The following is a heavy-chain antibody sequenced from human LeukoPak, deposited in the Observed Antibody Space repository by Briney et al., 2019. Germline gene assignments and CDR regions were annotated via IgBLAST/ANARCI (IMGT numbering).Heavy chain of an antibody. J-gene: IGHJ4*02. CDR3: ARGQRGQLWFGESLYYFDY. Sequence: ASVKVSCKASGYTFTSYDINWVRQATGQGLEWMGWMNPNSGNTGYAQKFQGRVTMTRNTSISTAYMELSSLRSEDTAVYYCARGQRGQLWFGESLYYFDYWGQGTLVTVSS. V-gene: IGHV1-8*01. CDR2: MNPNSGNT. CDR1: GYTFTSYD. D-gene: IGHD3-10*01.